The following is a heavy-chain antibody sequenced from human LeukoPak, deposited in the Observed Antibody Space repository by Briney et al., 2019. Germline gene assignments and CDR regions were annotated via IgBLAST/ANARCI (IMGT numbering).Heavy chain of an antibody. Sequence: SETLSLTCTVSGGSISSSSYYWGWIRQPPGKGLEWIGSIYYSGSTYYNPSLKSRVTISVDTSKNQFSLKLSSVTAADTAVYYCARSPRTYYCDSSGYYPPLLFDYWGQGTLVTVSS. CDR2: IYYSGST. CDR3: ARSPRTYYCDSSGYYPPLLFDY. CDR1: GGSISSSSYY. V-gene: IGHV4-39*01. J-gene: IGHJ4*02. D-gene: IGHD3-22*01.